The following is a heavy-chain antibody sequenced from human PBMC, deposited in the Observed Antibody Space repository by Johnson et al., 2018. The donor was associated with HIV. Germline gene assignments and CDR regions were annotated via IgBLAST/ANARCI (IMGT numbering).Heavy chain of an antibody. J-gene: IGHJ3*01. CDR1: GFTVSSNY. CDR2: IYSGGST. D-gene: IGHD7-27*01. CDR3: ARDGESQKLPLGDAVDF. Sequence: MQLVESGGGLIQPGGSLRLSCAASGFTVSSNYMSWVRQAPGKGLEWVSVIYSGGSTYYADSVRDRFTISRDNSRNTLYLQMRNLRVDDTGIYYCARDGESQKLPLGDAVDFWGQGTLVTVS. V-gene: IGHV3-53*01.